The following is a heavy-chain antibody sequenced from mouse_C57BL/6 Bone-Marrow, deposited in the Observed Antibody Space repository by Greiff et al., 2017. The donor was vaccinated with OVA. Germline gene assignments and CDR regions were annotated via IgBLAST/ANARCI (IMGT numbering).Heavy chain of an antibody. V-gene: IGHV2-2*01. Sequence: VKLMESGPGLVQPSQSLSITCTVSGFSLTSYGVHWVRQSPGKGLEWLGVIWSGGSTDYDAAFISRLSISKDNSKSQVFFKMNSLQADDTAIYYCARNRAHYYGHDYFDYWGQGTTLTVSS. CDR2: IWSGGST. CDR1: GFSLTSYG. D-gene: IGHD1-2*01. CDR3: ARNRAHYYGHDYFDY. J-gene: IGHJ2*01.